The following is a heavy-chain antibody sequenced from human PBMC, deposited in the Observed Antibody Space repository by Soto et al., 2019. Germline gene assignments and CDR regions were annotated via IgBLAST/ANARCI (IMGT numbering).Heavy chain of an antibody. CDR1: GFTFSSYG. J-gene: IGHJ4*02. CDR2: ISYDGSNK. D-gene: IGHD6-19*01. V-gene: IGHV3-30*03. CDR3: AIYSSGWYPLDY. Sequence: GGSLRLSCAASGFTFSSYGMHWVRQAPGKGLEWVAVISYDGSNKYYADSVKGRFTISRDNSKNTLYLQMNSLRAEDTDVYYCAIYSSGWYPLDYWGQGTLVTVSS.